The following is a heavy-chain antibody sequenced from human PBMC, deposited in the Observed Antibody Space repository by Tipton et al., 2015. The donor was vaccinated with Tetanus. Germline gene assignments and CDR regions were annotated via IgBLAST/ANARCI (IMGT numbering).Heavy chain of an antibody. CDR3: ARYLFAYGMDV. V-gene: IGHV3-7*03. Sequence: SLRLSCIVSGGSMSGSGHYGAWVRQSPGKGLEWVAHINRDGSEKACADAVQGRFSISRDSAKNSLSLQMNSLRAEDTAVYYCARYLFAYGMDVWGQGTTVTVSS. CDR1: GGSMSGSG. J-gene: IGHJ6*02. CDR2: INRDGSEK.